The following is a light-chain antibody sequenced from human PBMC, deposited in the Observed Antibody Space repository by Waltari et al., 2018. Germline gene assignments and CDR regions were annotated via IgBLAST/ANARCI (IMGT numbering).Light chain of an antibody. CDR3: QQRNNWPLT. V-gene: IGKV1-16*02. Sequence: DIQMTQSPSSLSASVGDRVTITCRASQGINNYLAWFQQKPGKAPKSLIYGASSLQSGGPSKFSGSGSGTDFTLTINSLQPEDFATYYCQQRNNWPLTFGGGTKVEI. J-gene: IGKJ4*01. CDR1: QGINNY. CDR2: GAS.